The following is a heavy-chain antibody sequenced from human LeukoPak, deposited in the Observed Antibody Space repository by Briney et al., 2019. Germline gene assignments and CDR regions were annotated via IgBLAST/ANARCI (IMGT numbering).Heavy chain of an antibody. Sequence: GRSLRLSCAASGFTFSSYAMHWVRQAPGKGLEWVAVISYDGSNKYYADSVKGRFTISRDNSKNTLYLQMNSLRAEDTAVYYCARDSGYSYGYNFDYWGQGTLVTVSS. J-gene: IGHJ4*02. D-gene: IGHD5-18*01. CDR1: GFTFSSYA. V-gene: IGHV3-30*04. CDR2: ISYDGSNK. CDR3: ARDSGYSYGYNFDY.